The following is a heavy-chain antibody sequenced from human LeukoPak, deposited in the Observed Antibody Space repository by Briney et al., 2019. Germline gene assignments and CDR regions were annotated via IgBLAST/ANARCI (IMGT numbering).Heavy chain of an antibody. D-gene: IGHD6-13*01. CDR3: ARDSSSWYSWFDP. Sequence: RPSETLSLTCTVSGGSISSYYWSWIRQPPGKGLEWIGYIYYSGSTNYNPSLKSRVTISVDTSKNQFSLKLSSVTAADTAVYYCARDSSSWYSWFDPWGQGTLVTVSS. V-gene: IGHV4-59*01. CDR2: IYYSGST. J-gene: IGHJ5*02. CDR1: GGSISSYY.